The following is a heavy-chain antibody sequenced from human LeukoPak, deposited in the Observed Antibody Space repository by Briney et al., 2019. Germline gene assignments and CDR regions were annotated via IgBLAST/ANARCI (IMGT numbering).Heavy chain of an antibody. CDR2: TVAGYSET. V-gene: IGHV3-23*01. CDR1: GFTISGHA. D-gene: IGHD4-23*01. CDR3: VKDFCRGGNCPFPFFDS. Sequence: QPGGSLRLSCVASGFTISGHAMSWVRQAPAKGLEWVSITVAGYSETHYADSVRGRLTISRDDSSNTLSLEMNSLRADDTGTYYCVKDFCRGGNCPFPFFDSWGQGTVVTVSS. J-gene: IGHJ4*02.